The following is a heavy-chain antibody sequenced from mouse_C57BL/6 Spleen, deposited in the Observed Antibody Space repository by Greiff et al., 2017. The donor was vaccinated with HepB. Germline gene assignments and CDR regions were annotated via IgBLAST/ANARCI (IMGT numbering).Heavy chain of an antibody. V-gene: IGHV1-82*01. D-gene: IGHD1-1*01. Sequence: VQLQQSGPELVKPGASVKISCKASGYAFSSSWMNWVKQRPGKGLEWIGRIYPGDGDTNYNGKFKGKATLTADKSSSTAYMQLSSLTSEDSAVYFCARWDFGVVANFDYWGQGTTLTVSS. CDR2: IYPGDGDT. CDR3: ARWDFGVVANFDY. CDR1: GYAFSSSW. J-gene: IGHJ2*01.